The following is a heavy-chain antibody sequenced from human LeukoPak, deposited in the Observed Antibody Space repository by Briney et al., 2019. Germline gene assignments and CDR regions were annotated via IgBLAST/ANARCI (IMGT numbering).Heavy chain of an antibody. D-gene: IGHD4-17*01. CDR1: GFTFSSYG. V-gene: IGHV3-30*03. J-gene: IGHJ6*02. CDR2: MSNDGSNE. Sequence: GGSLRLSCAASGFTFSSYGMTWVRQAPGKGLEWVAVMSNDGSNEYYADSVKGRFTISRDNSKNTLYLQMNSLRLEDTAVYYCARGSTMTPVAYYGMDVWGQGTTVTVSS. CDR3: ARGSTMTPVAYYGMDV.